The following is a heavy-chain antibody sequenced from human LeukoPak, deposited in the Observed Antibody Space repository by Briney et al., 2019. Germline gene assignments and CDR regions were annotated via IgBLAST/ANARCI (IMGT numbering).Heavy chain of an antibody. D-gene: IGHD6-13*01. J-gene: IGHJ6*03. Sequence: SETLSLTCAVYGGSFSGYYWSWIRQPPGKGLEWIGEINHSGSTNYNPSLKSRVTISVDTSKNQFSLKLSSVTAADTAVYYCARLPGYSSSRYGYYYMDVWGKGTTVTVSS. V-gene: IGHV4-34*01. CDR3: ARLPGYSSSRYGYYYMDV. CDR1: GGSFSGYY. CDR2: INHSGST.